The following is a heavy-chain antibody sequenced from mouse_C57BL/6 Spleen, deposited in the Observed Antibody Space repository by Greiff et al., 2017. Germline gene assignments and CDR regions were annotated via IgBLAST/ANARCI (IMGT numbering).Heavy chain of an antibody. V-gene: IGHV5-9-1*02. CDR2: ISSGGDYI. CDR1: GFTFSSYA. Sequence: EVMLVESGEGLVKPGGSLKLSCAASGFTFSSYAMSWVRQTPEKRLEWVAYISSGGDYIYYADTVKGRFTISRDNARNTLYLQMSSLKSEDTAMYYCTRVSGSPYYFDYWGQGTTLTVSS. J-gene: IGHJ2*01. CDR3: TRVSGSPYYFDY. D-gene: IGHD1-1*01.